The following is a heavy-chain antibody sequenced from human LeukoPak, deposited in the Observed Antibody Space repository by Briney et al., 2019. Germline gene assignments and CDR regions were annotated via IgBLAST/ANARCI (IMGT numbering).Heavy chain of an antibody. Sequence: GGSLRLSCAASGFTFSTYAMHWVRQAPGKGLEWVAVISYDGSNKYYADSVKGRFTISRDNSKNTLYLQMNSLRAEDTAMYYCARDLRKLRYFDYWGQGTLVTVSS. J-gene: IGHJ4*02. V-gene: IGHV3-30*04. CDR2: ISYDGSNK. D-gene: IGHD3-9*01. CDR3: ARDLRKLRYFDY. CDR1: GFTFSTYA.